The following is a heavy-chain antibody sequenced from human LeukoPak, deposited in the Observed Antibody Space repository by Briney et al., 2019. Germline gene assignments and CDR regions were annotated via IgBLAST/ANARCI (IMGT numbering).Heavy chain of an antibody. CDR2: MNPNSGTT. CDR3: ARGKRFGELLYG. V-gene: IGHV1-8*01. D-gene: IGHD3-10*01. CDR1: GYTFTSYD. J-gene: IGHJ4*02. Sequence: ASVTVSCKASGYTFTSYDINWVRQATGQGLEWVGWMNPNSGTTGYAQKFQGRVTMTRNTSISTAYMELSSLRSEDTAVYYCARGKRFGELLYGWGQGTPVTVSS.